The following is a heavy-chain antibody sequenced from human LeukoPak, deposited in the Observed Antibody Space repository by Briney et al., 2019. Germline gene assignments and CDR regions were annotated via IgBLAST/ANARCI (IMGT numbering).Heavy chain of an antibody. CDR3: ASTRDDSFFYYYFDY. J-gene: IGHJ4*02. V-gene: IGHV1-2*02. Sequence: ASVKVSCKASGYTFTGYYVHWVRQAPGQGLEWMGWINPNSGGTNYAQKFQGRVTMTRDTSISTAYMELSRLRSDDTAVYYCASTRDDSFFYYYFDYWGQGTPVTVSS. CDR2: INPNSGGT. CDR1: GYTFTGYY. D-gene: IGHD1-1*01.